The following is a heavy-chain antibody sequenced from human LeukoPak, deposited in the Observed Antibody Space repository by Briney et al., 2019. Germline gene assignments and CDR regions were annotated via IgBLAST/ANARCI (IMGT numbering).Heavy chain of an antibody. CDR3: AREVGATQSPNIWFDP. Sequence: GSSVKVSCKASGGTFSSYAISWVRQAPGQGLEWMGGIIPIFGTANYAQKFQGRVTITADESTSTAYMELSSLRSEDTAVYYCAREVGATQSPNIWFDPWGQGTLVTVSS. V-gene: IGHV1-69*01. D-gene: IGHD1-26*01. CDR1: GGTFSSYA. CDR2: IIPIFGTA. J-gene: IGHJ5*02.